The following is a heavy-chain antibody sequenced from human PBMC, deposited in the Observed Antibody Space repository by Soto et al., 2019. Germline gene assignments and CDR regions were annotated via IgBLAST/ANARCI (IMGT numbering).Heavy chain of an antibody. V-gene: IGHV4-30-4*01. CDR2: IYYSGST. CDR1: GGSISSGDYY. CDR3: AREGYYYDSSGRGAFDI. Sequence: SETLSLTCTVCGGSISSGDYYWSWIRQPPGKGLEWIGYIYYSGSTYYNPSLKSRVTISVDTSKNQFSLKLSSVTAADTAVYYCAREGYYYDSSGRGAFDIWGQGTMVTVSS. J-gene: IGHJ3*02. D-gene: IGHD3-22*01.